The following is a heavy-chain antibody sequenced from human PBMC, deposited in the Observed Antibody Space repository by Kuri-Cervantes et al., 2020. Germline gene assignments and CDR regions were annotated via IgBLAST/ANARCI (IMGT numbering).Heavy chain of an antibody. V-gene: IGHV3-11*04. D-gene: IGHD6-19*01. CDR1: GFTFSDYY. J-gene: IGHJ4*02. Sequence: GESLKISCAASGFTFSDYYMSWIRQAPGKGLEWVSYISSSGGTTYYADSVKGRFTISRDNAKNSLYLQMNSLRDEDTAVYYCTSGWSNPFDYWGQGTLVTVSS. CDR3: TSGWSNPFDY. CDR2: ISSSGGTT.